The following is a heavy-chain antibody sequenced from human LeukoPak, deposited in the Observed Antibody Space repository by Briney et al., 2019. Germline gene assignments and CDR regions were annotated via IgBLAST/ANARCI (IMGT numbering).Heavy chain of an antibody. CDR2: ISTGSVYL. CDR3: ARGSSDDYLDY. CDR1: GFTFGDYT. V-gene: IGHV3-21*06. J-gene: IGHJ4*02. Sequence: PGGSLRLSCAASGFTFGDYTMNWVREATGKGLEWVSSISTGSVYLYYADSVKGRFTISRDNDKNSLYLQIDSLRAEDTAVYYCARGSSDDYLDYWGQGTLVTVSS.